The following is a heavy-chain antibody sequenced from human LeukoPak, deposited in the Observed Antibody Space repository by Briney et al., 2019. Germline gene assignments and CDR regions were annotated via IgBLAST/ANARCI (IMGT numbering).Heavy chain of an antibody. CDR3: ARGLGRFGELLGCYFDY. J-gene: IGHJ4*02. Sequence: SQTLSLTCTVSGGSISSGGYYWSWIRQHPGKGLEWIGYIYYSWSTYYNPSLKSRVTISVDTSKNQFSLKLSSVTAADTAVYYCARGLGRFGELLGCYFDYWGQGTLVTVSS. V-gene: IGHV4-31*03. D-gene: IGHD3-10*01. CDR1: GGSISSGGYY. CDR2: IYYSWST.